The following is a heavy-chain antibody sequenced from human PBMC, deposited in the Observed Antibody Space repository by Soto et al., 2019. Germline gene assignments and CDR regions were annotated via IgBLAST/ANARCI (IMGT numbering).Heavy chain of an antibody. CDR1: GFTFNTYT. CDR3: ARDHRYAFDY. Sequence: GGSLRLSCAVSGFTFNTYTMNWVRQAPGKGLEWVTYISTRSGAIYYADSVNGRFPISTDNAKNSLFLQMNSLRDEDTAVYYCARDHRYAFDYWGQGTLVTVSS. CDR2: ISTRSGAI. J-gene: IGHJ4*02. D-gene: IGHD3-16*02. V-gene: IGHV3-48*02.